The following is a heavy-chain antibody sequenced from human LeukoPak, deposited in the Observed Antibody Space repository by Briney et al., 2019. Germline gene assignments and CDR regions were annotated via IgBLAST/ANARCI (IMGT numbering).Heavy chain of an antibody. CDR1: GGSISSYY. Sequence: SETLSLTCTVSGGSISSYYWSWIRQPPGKGLEWIGYIYYSGSTNYNPSLKSRVTISVDTSKNQFSLKLSSVTAADTAVYYCARRVNDFWSGYYGGHYFDYWGRGTLVTVSS. V-gene: IGHV4-59*08. CDR3: ARRVNDFWSGYYGGHYFDY. CDR2: IYYSGST. D-gene: IGHD3-3*01. J-gene: IGHJ4*02.